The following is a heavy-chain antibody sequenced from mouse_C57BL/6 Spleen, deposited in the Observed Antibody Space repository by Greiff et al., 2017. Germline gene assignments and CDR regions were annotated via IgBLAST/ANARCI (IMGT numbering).Heavy chain of an antibody. V-gene: IGHV2-2*01. CDR2: IWSGGST. J-gene: IGHJ3*01. Sequence: VKLVESGPGLVQPSQSLSITCTVSGFSLTSYGVHWVRQSPGKGLEWLGVIWSGGSTDYNAAFISRLSISKDNSKSHVFFKMNSLQADDTAIYYCASIYYGNPFAYWGQGTLVTVSA. CDR3: ASIYYGNPFAY. D-gene: IGHD2-1*01. CDR1: GFSLTSYG.